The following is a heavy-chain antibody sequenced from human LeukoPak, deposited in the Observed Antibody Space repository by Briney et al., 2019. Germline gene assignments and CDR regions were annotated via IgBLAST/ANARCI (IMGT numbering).Heavy chain of an antibody. CDR2: IYYSGST. Sequence: SETLSLTCTVSGASISSHYWSWIRQPPGKGLEWIGYIYYSGSTNYNPSLKSRVTISVDTSKNQFSLKLSSVTAADTAVYYCARGEGYSYGLYYFDYWGQGTLVTVSS. CDR1: GASISSHY. CDR3: ARGEGYSYGLYYFDY. V-gene: IGHV4-59*11. J-gene: IGHJ4*02. D-gene: IGHD5-18*01.